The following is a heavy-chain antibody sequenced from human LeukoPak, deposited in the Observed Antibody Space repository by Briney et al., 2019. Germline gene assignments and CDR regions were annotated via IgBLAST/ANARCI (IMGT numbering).Heavy chain of an antibody. CDR2: IYSGGTT. CDR1: GFTVSTDY. CDR3: TRGSVRAFDI. Sequence: GGSLRLSCAASGFTVSTDYMNWVRQAPGKGLEWVSVIYSGGTTYYADSVRGRFSISRDTSKNTLYLQMNSLRAEDTAVYYCTRGSVRAFDIWGQGTMVTVSS. D-gene: IGHD1-26*01. V-gene: IGHV3-53*01. J-gene: IGHJ3*02.